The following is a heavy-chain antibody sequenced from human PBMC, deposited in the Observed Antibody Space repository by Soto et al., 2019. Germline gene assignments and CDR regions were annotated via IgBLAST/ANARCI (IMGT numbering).Heavy chain of an antibody. Sequence: EVQLVESGGGLVQPGGSLRLSCAASGFTFSRNWMHWVRQAPGKGLVWLSRINSDGTTTTYADSVKGRFTISRDNSKNTVYRQIYNLRADDTAVYYCATVGTGSYNWFDPWGQGTLVTVSS. J-gene: IGHJ5*02. CDR2: INSDGTTT. CDR1: GFTFSRNW. V-gene: IGHV3-74*01. D-gene: IGHD2-2*01. CDR3: ATVGTGSYNWFDP.